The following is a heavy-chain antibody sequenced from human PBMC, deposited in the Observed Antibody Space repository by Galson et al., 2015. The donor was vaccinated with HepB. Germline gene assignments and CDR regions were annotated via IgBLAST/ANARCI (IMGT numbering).Heavy chain of an antibody. CDR2: ISSSSSTI. CDR3: ASLFRWIGFGESYYYGMDV. Sequence: SLRLSCAASGFTFSSYSMNWVRQAPGKGLEWVSYISSSSSTIYYADSVKGRFTISRDNAKNSLYLQMNSLRDEDTAVYYCASLFRWIGFGESYYYGMDVWGQGTTVTVSS. J-gene: IGHJ6*02. D-gene: IGHD3-10*01. CDR1: GFTFSSYS. V-gene: IGHV3-48*02.